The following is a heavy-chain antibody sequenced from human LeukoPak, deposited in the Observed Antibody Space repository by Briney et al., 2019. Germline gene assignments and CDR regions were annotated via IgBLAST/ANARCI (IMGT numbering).Heavy chain of an antibody. CDR1: GFTFSSYA. CDR3: ARDRRFLRFLEWLSPGPSTGYYFDY. Sequence: GGSLRLSCAASGFTFSSYAMHWVRQAPGKGLEWVAVISYDGSNKYYADSVKGRFTISRDNSKNTLYLQMNSLRAEDTAVYYCARDRRFLRFLEWLSPGPSTGYYFDYWGQGTLVTVSS. J-gene: IGHJ4*02. CDR2: ISYDGSNK. V-gene: IGHV3-30-3*01. D-gene: IGHD3-3*01.